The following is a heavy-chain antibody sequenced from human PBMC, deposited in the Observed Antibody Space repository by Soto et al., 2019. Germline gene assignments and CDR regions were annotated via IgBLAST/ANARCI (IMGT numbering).Heavy chain of an antibody. CDR2: INTGNGNT. D-gene: IGHD5-12*01. V-gene: IGHV1-3*04. Sequence: QVQLVQSGAEVKKPGASVKVSCKASGITFSTYAIHWVRQAPGQSLEWMGWINTGNGNTRYSQNFQGRVTLTRDTYASTAYMDLSSLRSEDTSIYYCARAISGYVTWGQGILVTVSS. J-gene: IGHJ5*02. CDR3: ARAISGYVT. CDR1: GITFSTYA.